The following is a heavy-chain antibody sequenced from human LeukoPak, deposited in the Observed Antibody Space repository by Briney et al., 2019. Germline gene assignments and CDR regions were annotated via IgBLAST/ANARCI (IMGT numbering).Heavy chain of an antibody. V-gene: IGHV4-59*04. Sequence: SETLSLTCTVSGGSISSFYWSWIRQPAGKGLEWIGEFNHNWGAKYNPSLKSRVTISVDTSKNHPSLSLNSVTAADTAVYYCAASLWFGIYPDYWGQGSLVTVSS. CDR3: AASLWFGIYPDY. CDR1: GGSISSFY. D-gene: IGHD3-10*01. J-gene: IGHJ4*02. CDR2: FNHNWGA.